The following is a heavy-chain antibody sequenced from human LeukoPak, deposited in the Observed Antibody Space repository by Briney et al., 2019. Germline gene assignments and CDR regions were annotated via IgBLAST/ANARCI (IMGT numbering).Heavy chain of an antibody. D-gene: IGHD3-10*01. V-gene: IGHV4-31*03. CDR2: IYYSGST. CDR3: ARGGMVRPLDH. J-gene: IGHJ4*02. CDR1: GGSISSGGYY. Sequence: SETLSLTCTVSGGSISSGGYYWSWIRQHPGKGLEWIGYIYYSGSTYYNPSLKSRVTISVDTSKNQFSLKLSSATAADTAVYYCARGGMVRPLDHWGQGTLVTVSS.